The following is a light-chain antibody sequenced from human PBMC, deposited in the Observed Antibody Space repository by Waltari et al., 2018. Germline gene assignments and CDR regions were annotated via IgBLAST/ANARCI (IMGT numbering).Light chain of an antibody. V-gene: IGLV3-1*01. CDR1: KLGDKY. CDR3: QAWDNNSVF. J-gene: IGLJ2*01. CDR2: NDG. Sequence: SYDLTQPPSVSVSPGQTASISCSGDKLGDKYTSWYQQKAGQPPVLVIYNDGERPSGIPERFAGSNSGNTATLTISGAQAMDEAVYFCQAWDNNSVFFGGGTKLTVL.